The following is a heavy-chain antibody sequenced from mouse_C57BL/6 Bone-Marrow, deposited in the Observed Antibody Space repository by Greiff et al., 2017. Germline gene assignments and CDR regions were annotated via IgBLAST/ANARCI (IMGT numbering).Heavy chain of an antibody. CDR1: GYTFTSYW. Sequence: QVQLQQPGAELVKPGASVKLSCKASGYTFTSYWMHWVKQRPGQGLEWIGMIHPNSGSTNYNEKFKSKATLTVDKSSSTAYMQLSSLTSADSAVYYCARKGYEYDVHWYFDVWGTGTTVTVSS. CDR2: IHPNSGST. D-gene: IGHD2-4*01. V-gene: IGHV1-64*01. CDR3: ARKGYEYDVHWYFDV. J-gene: IGHJ1*03.